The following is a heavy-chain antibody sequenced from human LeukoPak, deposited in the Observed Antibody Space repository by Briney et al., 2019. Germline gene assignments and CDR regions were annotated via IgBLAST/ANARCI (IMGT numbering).Heavy chain of an antibody. CDR1: GFMFSSCT. D-gene: IGHD5-24*01. J-gene: IGHJ4*02. CDR2: ISASGAST. V-gene: IGHV3-23*01. Sequence: PGGSLRLSCVASGFMFSSCTMSWVRQAPGKGLEWVSAISASGASTYYADSVKGRFTISRDNSKNTLYVQMNSLRAEDTAVYYCAKGDPIYYFDYWGQGTPVTVSS. CDR3: AKGDPIYYFDY.